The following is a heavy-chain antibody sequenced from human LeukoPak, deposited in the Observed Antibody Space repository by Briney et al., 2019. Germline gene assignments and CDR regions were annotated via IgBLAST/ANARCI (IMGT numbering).Heavy chain of an antibody. CDR2: IYYSGST. CDR3: ARWIGGYDSRYFDY. V-gene: IGHV4-59*11. D-gene: IGHD5-12*01. CDR1: GGSISSHY. Sequence: SETLSLTCTVSGGSISSHYWSWIRQPPGKGLEWIGYIYYSGSTNYNPSLKSRVTISVDTSKNQFSLKLSSVTAADTAVYYCARWIGGYDSRYFDYWGQGTLVTVSS. J-gene: IGHJ4*02.